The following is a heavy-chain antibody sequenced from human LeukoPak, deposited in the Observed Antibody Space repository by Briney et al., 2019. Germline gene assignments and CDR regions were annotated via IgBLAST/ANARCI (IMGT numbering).Heavy chain of an antibody. V-gene: IGHV4-39*07. J-gene: IGHJ5*02. Sequence: SETLSLTCTVSGGSISSSSYYWGWIRQPPGKGLEWIGSIYYSGSTYHNPSLKSRLTISVDTSKNQFSLKLSSVTAADTAVYYCARDGQLDNWFDPWGQGTLVTVSS. D-gene: IGHD6-6*01. CDR2: IYYSGST. CDR3: ARDGQLDNWFDP. CDR1: GGSISSSSYY.